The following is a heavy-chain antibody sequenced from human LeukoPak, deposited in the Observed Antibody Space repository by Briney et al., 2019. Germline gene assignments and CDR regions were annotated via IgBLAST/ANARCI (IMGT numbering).Heavy chain of an antibody. Sequence: GGSLRLSCAASGFTFSSYAMSWVRQAPGKGLEWVSAISGSGGSTYYADSVKGRFTISRDNSKNTLYLQMNSLRAEDTAVYYCAKDLEYSGSYRTPTGFDYWGQGTLVTVSS. CDR3: AKDLEYSGSYRTPTGFDY. D-gene: IGHD1-26*01. J-gene: IGHJ4*02. CDR2: ISGSGGST. V-gene: IGHV3-23*01. CDR1: GFTFSSYA.